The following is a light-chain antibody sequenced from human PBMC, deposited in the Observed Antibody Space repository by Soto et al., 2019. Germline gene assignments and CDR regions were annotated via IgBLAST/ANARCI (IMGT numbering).Light chain of an antibody. CDR2: ETS. CDR1: ENILSF. V-gene: IGKV1-39*01. J-gene: IGKJ4*01. Sequence: DIQMTQSPSSLSASVGDRVTITCRASENILSFLNWYQHKPGRAPNLLIYETSILQSGISSRFSGNESETDFTFSLTISGLQRDDFATYFCQQSFNPPLTFGGGTKVQIK. CDR3: QQSFNPPLT.